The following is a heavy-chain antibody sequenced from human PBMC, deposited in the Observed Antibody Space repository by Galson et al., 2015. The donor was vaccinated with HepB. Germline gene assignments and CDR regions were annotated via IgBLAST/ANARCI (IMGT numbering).Heavy chain of an antibody. CDR2: ISWNSGSI. V-gene: IGHV3-9*01. CDR1: GFTFDDYA. D-gene: IGHD6-13*01. CDR3: AKDLIPPKSIAAAGTGFDY. J-gene: IGHJ4*02. Sequence: SLRLSCAASGFTFDDYAMHWVRQAPGKGLEWVSGISWNSGSIGYADSVKGRFTISRDNAKNSLYLQMNSLRAEDTALYYCAKDLIPPKSIAAAGTGFDYWGQGTLVTVSS.